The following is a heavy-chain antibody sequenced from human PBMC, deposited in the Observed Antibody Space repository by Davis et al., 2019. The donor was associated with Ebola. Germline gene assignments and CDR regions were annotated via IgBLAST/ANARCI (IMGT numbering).Heavy chain of an antibody. J-gene: IGHJ4*02. D-gene: IGHD2-8*01. CDR2: IWYDGSNK. CDR3: ARDKAYCTNGVCYYYFDY. V-gene: IGHV3-33*01. Sequence: GESLKISCAASGFTFSSYGMHWVRQAPGKGLEWVAVIWYDGSNKYYADSVKGRFTISRDNSKNTLYLQMNSLRAEDTAVYYCARDKAYCTNGVCYYYFDYWGQGTLVTVSS. CDR1: GFTFSSYG.